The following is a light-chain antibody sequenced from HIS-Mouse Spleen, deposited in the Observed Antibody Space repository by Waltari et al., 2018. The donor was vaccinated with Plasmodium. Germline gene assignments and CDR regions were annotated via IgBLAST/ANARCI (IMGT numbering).Light chain of an antibody. CDR3: QQLNSYPQT. J-gene: IGKJ4*01. Sequence: DIQLTQSPSFLSASVGDRVTITCRASQGISSYLAWYQQKPRKAPKILIYAASTLQSGVPTKFSGRGSGTEINLTINSLQAESFANYYCQQLNSYPQTFGGGTKVEIK. CDR2: AAS. V-gene: IGKV1-9*01. CDR1: QGISSY.